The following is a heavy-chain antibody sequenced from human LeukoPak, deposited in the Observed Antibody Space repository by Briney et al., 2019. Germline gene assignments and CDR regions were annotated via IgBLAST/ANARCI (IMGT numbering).Heavy chain of an antibody. CDR3: ARWYGFWSGYDHYYYYYGMDV. D-gene: IGHD3-3*01. J-gene: IGHJ6*02. Sequence: PGGSLRLSCAASGFTFSSYSMNWVRQAPGKGLEWVSSISSSSYIYYADSVKGRFTISRDNAKNSLYLQMNSLRAEDTAVYYCARWYGFWSGYDHYYYYYGMDVWGQGTTVTVSS. CDR2: ISSSSYI. CDR1: GFTFSSYS. V-gene: IGHV3-21*01.